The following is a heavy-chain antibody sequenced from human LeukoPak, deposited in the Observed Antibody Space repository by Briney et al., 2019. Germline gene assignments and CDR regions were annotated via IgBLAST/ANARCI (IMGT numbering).Heavy chain of an antibody. CDR3: ARIRASGSYYDY. CDR2: IDWDDDK. J-gene: IGHJ4*02. V-gene: IGHV2-70*11. Sequence: SGPTLVNPTQTLTLTCTFSGFSLSTSGMCVSWIRQPPGKALEWLARIDWDDDKYYSTSLKTRLTISKDTSKNQVVLTMTNMDPVDTATYYCARIRASGSYYDYWGQGTLVTVSS. CDR1: GFSLSTSGMC. D-gene: IGHD1-26*01.